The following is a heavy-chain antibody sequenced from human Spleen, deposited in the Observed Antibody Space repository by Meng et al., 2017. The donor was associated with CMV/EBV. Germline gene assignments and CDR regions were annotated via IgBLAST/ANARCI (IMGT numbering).Heavy chain of an antibody. J-gene: IGHJ6*02. CDR1: GFTVSDSY. D-gene: IGHD2-2*01. V-gene: IGHV3-66*02. CDR3: TKDLVVQANIQYYYHYYGLDV. CDR2: IYSVDST. Sequence: LSLTCAASGFTVSDSYMSWVRQAPGKGLEWVSTIYSVDSTYYADSVKGRFTISRDNSNNTLYLQMNNLRGDDTAMYYCTKDLVVQANIQYYYHYYGLDVWGQGTTVTVSS.